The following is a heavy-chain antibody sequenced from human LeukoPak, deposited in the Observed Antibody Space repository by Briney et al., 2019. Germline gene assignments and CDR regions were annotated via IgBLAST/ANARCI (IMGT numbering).Heavy chain of an antibody. Sequence: GESLRLSCAASGFTFSSYWMHWVRQDPGKGLVWVSRINSDGSSITYADSVKGRFTISRDNAKNTLYLQMNSLGVEDTAVYYCAREGRVSGYDFDSWGQGTLVTVSS. D-gene: IGHD5-12*01. CDR2: INSDGSSI. CDR3: AREGRVSGYDFDS. CDR1: GFTFSSYW. V-gene: IGHV3-74*03. J-gene: IGHJ4*02.